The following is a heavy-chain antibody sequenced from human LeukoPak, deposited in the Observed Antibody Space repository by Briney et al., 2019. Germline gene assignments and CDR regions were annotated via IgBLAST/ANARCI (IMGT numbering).Heavy chain of an antibody. V-gene: IGHV1-46*03. CDR2: INPSGGST. D-gene: IGHD2-15*01. Sequence: ASVKVSCKASGYTFTSYYMHWVRQAPGQGLEWMGIINPSGGSTSYAQKFQGRVTMTRDTSTSTVYMELSSLRSEAPAVYYCARARWYHPLDYWGQGTLVTVSS. CDR3: ARARWYHPLDY. CDR1: GYTFTSYY. J-gene: IGHJ4*02.